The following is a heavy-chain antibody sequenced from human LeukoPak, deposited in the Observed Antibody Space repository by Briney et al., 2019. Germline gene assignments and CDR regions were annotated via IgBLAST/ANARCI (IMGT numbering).Heavy chain of an antibody. CDR2: INPDSGGT. Sequence: ASVKVSCKTSGYTFSGHSIHWVRQAPGQGLEWMGSINPDSGGTNYAQKFQGRVTMTRDTSISTAFMDLTRLTSDDTAVYYCARDRGFSGYSPYGMDVWGRGTTVTVSS. CDR1: GYTFSGHS. D-gene: IGHD5-12*01. J-gene: IGHJ6*02. V-gene: IGHV1-2*02. CDR3: ARDRGFSGYSPYGMDV.